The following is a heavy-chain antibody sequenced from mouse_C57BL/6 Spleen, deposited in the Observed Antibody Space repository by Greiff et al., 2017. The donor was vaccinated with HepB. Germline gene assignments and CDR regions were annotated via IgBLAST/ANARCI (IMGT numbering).Heavy chain of an antibody. V-gene: IGHV1-20*01. CDR2: INPYNGDT. CDR3: AIPSLYGSSYDYFDY. D-gene: IGHD1-1*01. J-gene: IGHJ2*01. CDR1: GYSFTGYF. Sequence: EVKLMESGPELVKPGDSVKISCKASGYSFTGYFMNWVMQSHGKSLEWIGRINPYNGDTFYNQKFKGKATLTVDKSSSTAYMQLSSLTSEDSAVYYCAIPSLYGSSYDYFDYWGQGTTLTVSS.